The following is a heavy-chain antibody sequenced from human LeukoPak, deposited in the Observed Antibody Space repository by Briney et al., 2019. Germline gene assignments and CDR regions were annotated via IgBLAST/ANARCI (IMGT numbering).Heavy chain of an antibody. V-gene: IGHV3-23*01. CDR1: GFTFSSYG. D-gene: IGHD1-1*01. CDR3: AKDNSHWLFDY. Sequence: GGSLRLSCAASGFTFSSYGMSWVRQAPGKGLEWVSAISGSGGSTYYAGSVKGRFTISRDNSKNTLYLQMNTLRAEDTSFYYCAKDNSHWLFDYWGRGTLVTVSS. J-gene: IGHJ4*02. CDR2: ISGSGGST.